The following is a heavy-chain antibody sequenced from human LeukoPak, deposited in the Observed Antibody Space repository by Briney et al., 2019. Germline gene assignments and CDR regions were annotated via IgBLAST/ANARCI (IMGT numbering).Heavy chain of an antibody. CDR1: GGTFSSYA. D-gene: IGHD3-3*01. CDR3: AREGFPPKISDFWSGLGPYYYYGMDV. J-gene: IGHJ6*02. V-gene: IGHV1-69*13. Sequence: SVKVSFTASGGTFSSYAISWVRQAPGQGLEWMGGIIPIFGTANYAQKFQGRVTITADESTSTAYMELSSLRSEDTAVYYCAREGFPPKISDFWSGLGPYYYYGMDVWGQGTTVTVSS. CDR2: IIPIFGTA.